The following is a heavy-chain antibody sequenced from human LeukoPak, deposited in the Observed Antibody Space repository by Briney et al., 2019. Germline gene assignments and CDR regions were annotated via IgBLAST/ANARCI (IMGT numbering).Heavy chain of an antibody. Sequence: PGGSLRLSCAASGFTFSDYYMSWIRQAPGKGLEWVSYISSTGSTIYYADSVKGRFTISRDNAKNSLYLQMNSLRAEDTAVYYCARAPHFDWLLSVYFYMDVWGKGTTVTVSS. J-gene: IGHJ6*03. CDR1: GFTFSDYY. CDR3: ARAPHFDWLLSVYFYMDV. V-gene: IGHV3-11*04. CDR2: ISSTGSTI. D-gene: IGHD3-9*01.